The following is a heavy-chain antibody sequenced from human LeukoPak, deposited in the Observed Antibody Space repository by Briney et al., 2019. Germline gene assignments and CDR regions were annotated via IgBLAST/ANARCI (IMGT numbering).Heavy chain of an antibody. CDR3: ARDSTSYSSSIYFQH. V-gene: IGHV1-69*05. J-gene: IGHJ1*01. Sequence: SVKVSCKASGGTFSSYAISWVRQAPGQGLEWMGGIIPIFGTANYAQKFQGRVTITTDESTSTAYMELSSLRSEDTTVYYCARDSTSYSSSIYFQHWGQGTLVTVSS. CDR1: GGTFSSYA. D-gene: IGHD6-13*01. CDR2: IIPIFGTA.